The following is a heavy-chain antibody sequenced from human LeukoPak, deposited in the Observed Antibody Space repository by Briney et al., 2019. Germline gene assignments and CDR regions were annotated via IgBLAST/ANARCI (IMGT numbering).Heavy chain of an antibody. D-gene: IGHD2-15*01. V-gene: IGHV3-23*01. Sequence: GGSLRLSCVASGFAFSTYAMIWVRQAPGKGLEWVSAISNTGENTYFADSVKGRFTISRDNSKNTLYLQMNSLRAEDTAVYYCAKDSTPGALYYYYGMDVWGQGTTVTVSS. CDR3: AKDSTPGALYYYYGMDV. CDR1: GFAFSTYA. J-gene: IGHJ6*02. CDR2: ISNTGENT.